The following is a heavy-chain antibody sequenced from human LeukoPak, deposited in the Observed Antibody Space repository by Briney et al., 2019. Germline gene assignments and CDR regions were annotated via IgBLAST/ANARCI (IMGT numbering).Heavy chain of an antibody. Sequence: GSLRLSCAASGFTFNIYAMNWVRQAPGKGPEWVSSISGGGGSAYYADSVKGRFTISRDNSKNTVYLQMNSLRAEDTAVYYCAKSTGVVVPAAIFDYWGQGTLVTVSS. CDR3: AKSTGVVVPAAIFDY. CDR1: GFTFNIYA. CDR2: ISGGGGSA. D-gene: IGHD2-2*01. V-gene: IGHV3-23*01. J-gene: IGHJ4*02.